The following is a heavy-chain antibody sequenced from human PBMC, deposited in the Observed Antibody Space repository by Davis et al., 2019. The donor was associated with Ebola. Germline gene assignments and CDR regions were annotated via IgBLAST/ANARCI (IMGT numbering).Heavy chain of an antibody. CDR1: GYTFINYY. D-gene: IGHD5-12*01. Sequence: ASVKVSCKASGYTFINYYMHWVRQPPGQGLEWMGIINPNDGRTIYAQKFQVRVTVTRDTSTTTVYMDLSSLRSEDTALYYCTTPGGQDSGYDVFDIWGQGTMVTVSS. CDR3: TTPGGQDSGYDVFDI. J-gene: IGHJ3*02. CDR2: INPNDGRT. V-gene: IGHV1-46*03.